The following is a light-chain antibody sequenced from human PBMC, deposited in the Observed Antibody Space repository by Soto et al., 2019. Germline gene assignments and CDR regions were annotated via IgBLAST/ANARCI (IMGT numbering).Light chain of an antibody. V-gene: IGLV2-11*01. CDR3: CSSAGGFTWV. CDR2: YVS. Sequence: QSALTQPRSVSGSPGQSGTISCTGTSSDVVSWYQQHPGKAPKLIIYYVSQRPSGVPDRFSGSKSGNTASLTISGLQAEDEADYYCCSSAGGFTWVFGGGTQVTVL. J-gene: IGLJ3*02. CDR1: SSDV.